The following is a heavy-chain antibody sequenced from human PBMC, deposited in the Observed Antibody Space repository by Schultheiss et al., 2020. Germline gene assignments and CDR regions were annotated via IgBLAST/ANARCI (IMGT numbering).Heavy chain of an antibody. D-gene: IGHD6-19*01. Sequence: SETLSLTCAVSGDSISNSNWWSWVRQPPGKGLEWIGEIYHSGSTNYNPSLKSRVTISVDTSKNQFSLKLSSVTAADTAVYYCARVYSSGWYSLDYWGKGTTVTVSS. J-gene: IGHJ6*04. V-gene: IGHV4-4*02. CDR1: GDSISNSNW. CDR3: ARVYSSGWYSLDY. CDR2: IYHSGST.